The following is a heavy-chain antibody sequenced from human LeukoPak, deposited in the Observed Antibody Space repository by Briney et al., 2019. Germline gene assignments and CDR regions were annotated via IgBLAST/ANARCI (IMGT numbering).Heavy chain of an antibody. CDR3: ARAVVVPAAIGSARNWFDP. D-gene: IGHD2-2*01. J-gene: IGHJ5*02. Sequence: ASVKVSCKASGGTFSSYAISWVRQAPGQGLEWMGGIIPIFGTANYAQKLQGRVTMTTDTSTSTAYMELRSLRSDDTAVYYCARAVVVPAAIGSARNWFDPWGQGTLVTVSS. CDR1: GGTFSSYA. V-gene: IGHV1-69*05. CDR2: IIPIFGTA.